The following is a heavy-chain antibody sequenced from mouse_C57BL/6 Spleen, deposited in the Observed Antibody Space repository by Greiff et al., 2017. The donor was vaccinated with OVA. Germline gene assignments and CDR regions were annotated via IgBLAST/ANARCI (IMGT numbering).Heavy chain of an antibody. CDR1: GYAFSSSW. V-gene: IGHV1-82*01. D-gene: IGHD2-1*01. Sequence: VQLQQSGPELVKPGASVKISCKASGYAFSSSWMNWVKQRPGKGLEWIGRIYPGDGDTNYNGKFKGKATLTADKSSSTAYMQLSSLTSEDSAVYFCAMRGGNYDWFAYWGQGTLVTVSA. CDR2: IYPGDGDT. CDR3: AMRGGNYDWFAY. J-gene: IGHJ3*01.